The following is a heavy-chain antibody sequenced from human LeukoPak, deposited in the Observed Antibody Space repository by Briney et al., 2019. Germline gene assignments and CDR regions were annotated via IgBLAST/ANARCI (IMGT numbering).Heavy chain of an antibody. D-gene: IGHD3-9*01. J-gene: IGHJ5*02. V-gene: IGHV4-34*01. CDR1: GGSFSGYY. CDR3: ARDMQYYDILTGYYSGGWFDP. Sequence: PSETLSLTCAVYGGSFSGYYWSWIRQPPGKGLEWIGEINHSGSTNYNPSLKSRVTISVDTSKNQFSLKLSSVTAADTAVYYCARDMQYYDILTGYYSGGWFDPWGQGTLVTVSS. CDR2: INHSGST.